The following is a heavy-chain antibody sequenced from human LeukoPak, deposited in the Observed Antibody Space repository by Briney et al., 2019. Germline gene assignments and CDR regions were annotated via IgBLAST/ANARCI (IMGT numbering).Heavy chain of an antibody. Sequence: GGSLRLSCAASGFTFSDYAMSWVRQAPGKGLEWVSTIAGSGATTYYADSVKGRFTTSRDNSKNTLYLQMNSLRAEDTAVYYCAEEVGSTYPTLDYWGQGTLVTVSS. CDR1: GFTFSDYA. J-gene: IGHJ4*02. V-gene: IGHV3-23*01. CDR3: AEEVGSTYPTLDY. D-gene: IGHD1-26*01. CDR2: IAGSGATT.